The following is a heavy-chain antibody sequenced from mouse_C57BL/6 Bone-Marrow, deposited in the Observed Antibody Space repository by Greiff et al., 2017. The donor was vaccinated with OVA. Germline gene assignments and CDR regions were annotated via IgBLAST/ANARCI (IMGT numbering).Heavy chain of an antibody. V-gene: IGHV1-59*01. J-gene: IGHJ2*01. CDR1: GYTFTSYW. D-gene: IGHD2-1*01. CDR2: IAPSDSYT. CDR3: ARYGNLPY. Sequence: VQLQQPGAELVRPGTSVKLSCKASGYTFTSYWMHWVKQRPGQGLEWIGVIAPSDSYTNYNQKFKGKATLTVDTSSSTAYMQLSSLTSEDSAVYYCARYGNLPYWGQGTTLTVSS.